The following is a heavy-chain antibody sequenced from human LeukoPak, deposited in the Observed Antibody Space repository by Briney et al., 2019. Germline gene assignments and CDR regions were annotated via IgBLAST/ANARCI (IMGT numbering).Heavy chain of an antibody. J-gene: IGHJ4*02. CDR3: AKFTTYYYDSSGYYFDY. V-gene: IGHV3-23*01. D-gene: IGHD3-22*01. Sequence: GGSLRLSCEASGFTFSSYAMSWVRQAPGKGLEWVSGISGSGDNTYFADSVKGRFTISRDNSRNTLYLQMNSLRAEDTAVYYCAKFTTYYYDSSGYYFDYWGQGTLVTVSS. CDR2: ISGSGDNT. CDR1: GFTFSSYA.